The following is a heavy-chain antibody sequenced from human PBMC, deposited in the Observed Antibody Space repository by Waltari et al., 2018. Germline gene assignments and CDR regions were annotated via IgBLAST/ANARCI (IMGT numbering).Heavy chain of an antibody. J-gene: IGHJ4*02. CDR2: ISGSGGST. V-gene: IGHV3-23*04. CDR3: AKVGQVVAATSAHYFDY. CDR1: GFTFSSYA. Sequence: EVQLVESGGGLVQPGGSLRLSCAASGFTFSSYAMSWVRQAPGKGLEWVSAISGSGGSTYYADSVKGRFTISRDNSKNTLYLQMNSLRAEDTAVYYCAKVGQVVAATSAHYFDYWGQGTLVTVSS. D-gene: IGHD2-15*01.